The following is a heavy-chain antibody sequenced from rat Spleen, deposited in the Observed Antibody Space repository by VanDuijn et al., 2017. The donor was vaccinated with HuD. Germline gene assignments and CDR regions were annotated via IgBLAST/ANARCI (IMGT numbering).Heavy chain of an antibody. CDR2: IKARSSNHAT. CDR3: AWEGPFNWFAY. Sequence: EVQLVETGGSLVQPGKSLKLTCATSGITFSDAWMHWVRQSPEKQLEWVGQIKARSSNHATSYAESVRGRFTISRDDSRSTIYLQMNSLKEEDTAIYYCAWEGPFNWFAYWGQGTLVTVSS. D-gene: IGHD1-11*01. J-gene: IGHJ3*01. V-gene: IGHV6-8*01. CDR1: GITFSDAW.